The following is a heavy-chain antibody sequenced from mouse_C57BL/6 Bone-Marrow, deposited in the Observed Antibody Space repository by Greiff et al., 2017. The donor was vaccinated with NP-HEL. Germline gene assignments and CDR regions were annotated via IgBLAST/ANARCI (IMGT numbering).Heavy chain of an antibody. V-gene: IGHV1-37*01. Sequence: VQLQQSGPELVKPGASVKISCKASGYSFTGYFMNWVKQSPGKSLEWIGRINPYNGDTFYNQKFKGKATLTVDKSSSTAHMELLSLTSEDVSVYYCGRFWDYWGQGTTLTVSS. CDR3: GRFWDY. J-gene: IGHJ2*01. CDR1: GYSFTGYF. CDR2: INPYNGDT.